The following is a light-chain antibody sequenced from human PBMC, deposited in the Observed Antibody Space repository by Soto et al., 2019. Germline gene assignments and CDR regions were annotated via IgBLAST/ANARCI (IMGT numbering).Light chain of an antibody. CDR1: QSLLHSNGYNY. J-gene: IGKJ3*01. Sequence: DIVMTQSPLSLPVTPGEPASISCRSSQSLLHSNGYNYLDWYLQKPGQSPRLLIYLTSKRASGVPDRFSGRGSGTDFILRISRVEPDDVGVYYCVQGLQTLPTFGPGTKVHIK. CDR3: VQGLQTLPT. CDR2: LTS. V-gene: IGKV2-28*01.